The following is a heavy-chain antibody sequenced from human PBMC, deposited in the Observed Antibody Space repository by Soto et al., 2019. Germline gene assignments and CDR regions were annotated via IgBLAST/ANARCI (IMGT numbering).Heavy chain of an antibody. CDR1: GGSISSSSYY. V-gene: IGHV4-39*01. CDR3: AREAAAGTYYYYGMDV. J-gene: IGHJ6*02. CDR2: IYYSGST. Sequence: SATLSLTCTVSGGSISSSSYYWGWISRPPGKGLEWIGSIYYSGSTYYNPSLKSRVTISVDTSKNQFSLKLSSVTAADTAVYYCAREAAAGTYYYYGMDVWGQGTTVS. D-gene: IGHD6-13*01.